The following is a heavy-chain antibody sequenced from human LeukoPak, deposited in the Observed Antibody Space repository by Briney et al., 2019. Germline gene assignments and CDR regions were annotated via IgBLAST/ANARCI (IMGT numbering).Heavy chain of an antibody. CDR3: ARDILATSIAAPYY. CDR2: IYYSGTT. D-gene: IGHD6-13*01. J-gene: IGHJ4*02. CDR1: GGSISSSSYY. Sequence: SETLSLTCTVSGGSISSSSYYWGWIRQPPGKGLECIGSIYYSGTTYYNPSLKSRVTMSVDTSKNQFSLRLSSVNAADTAVYYCARDILATSIAAPYYWGQGTLVTVSS. V-gene: IGHV4-39*07.